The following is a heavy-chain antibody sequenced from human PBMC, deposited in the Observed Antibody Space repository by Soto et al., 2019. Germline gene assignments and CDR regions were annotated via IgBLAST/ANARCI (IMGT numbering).Heavy chain of an antibody. D-gene: IGHD2-2*01. Sequence: PGGSLRLSCAASGFTLSAHTMNWVRQAPGEGLEWVSSISSDSRYIYYADSVKGRFTISRDNARNSLDLQMNNLRAEDTAVYHCARGHCSRTSCYTGGYYYYPMDVWGQGTTVTVSS. CDR1: GFTLSAHT. J-gene: IGHJ6*02. CDR3: ARGHCSRTSCYTGGYYYYPMDV. CDR2: ISSDSRYI. V-gene: IGHV3-21*01.